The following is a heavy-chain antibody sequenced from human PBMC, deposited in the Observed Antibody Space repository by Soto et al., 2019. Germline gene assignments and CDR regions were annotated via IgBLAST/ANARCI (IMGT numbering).Heavy chain of an antibody. Sequence: GGSLRLSCAASGFTFSSYAMSWVRQAPGKGLEWVSAISGSGGSTYYADSVKSRFTISRDNSKNTLYLQMNSLRAEDTAVYYCAKDQVPHMAPYYYYGMDVWGQGTTVTVSS. J-gene: IGHJ6*02. V-gene: IGHV3-23*01. CDR2: ISGSGGST. CDR3: AKDQVPHMAPYYYYGMDV. D-gene: IGHD2-2*01. CDR1: GFTFSSYA.